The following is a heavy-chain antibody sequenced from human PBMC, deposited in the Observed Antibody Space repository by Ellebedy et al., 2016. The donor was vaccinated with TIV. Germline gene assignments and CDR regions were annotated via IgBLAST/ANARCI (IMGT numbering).Heavy chain of an antibody. CDR1: GDSINGYY. V-gene: IGHV4-59*08. J-gene: IGHJ4*02. CDR2: IYYIGTT. Sequence: MPSETLSLTCTVSGDSINGYYWSWIRQPPGKGLEYIGHIYYIGTTNYNPSLKSRATISVDTSKNQVSLKLRSLTAADTAVYFCARQGPYDFDLDYWGQGILVTVSS. D-gene: IGHD3-3*01. CDR3: ARQGPYDFDLDY.